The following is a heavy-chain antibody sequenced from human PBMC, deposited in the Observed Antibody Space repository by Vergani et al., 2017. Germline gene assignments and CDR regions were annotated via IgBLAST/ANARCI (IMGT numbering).Heavy chain of an antibody. CDR3: ARDSGSWSDWFDP. V-gene: IGHV3-21*01. CDR1: GFTFSSYS. J-gene: IGHJ5*02. D-gene: IGHD6-13*01. CDR2: ISSSSSYI. Sequence: EVQLVESGGGLVKPGGSLRLSCAASGFTFSSYSMNWVRQAPGKGLEWVSSISSSSSYIYYADSVKGRFTISSDNAKNSLYLQMNSLRAEDTAVYYCARDSGSWSDWFDPWGQGTLVTVSS.